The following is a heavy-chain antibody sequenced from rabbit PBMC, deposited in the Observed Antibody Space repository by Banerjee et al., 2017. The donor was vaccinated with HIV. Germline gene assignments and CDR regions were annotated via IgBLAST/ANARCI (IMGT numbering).Heavy chain of an antibody. J-gene: IGHJ3*01. CDR3: ARDRDAAVPGYGYDL. CDR2: IYAGKSGNT. Sequence: QSLEESGGDLVKPGASLTLTCTASGFDFSSNAMCWVRQAPGKGLEWIACIYAGKSGNTYYASWAKGRFTISKTSSTTVTLQMTSLTAADTATYFCARDRDAAVPGYGYDLWGQGTLVTVS. CDR1: GFDFSSNA. D-gene: IGHD6-1*01. V-gene: IGHV1S40*01.